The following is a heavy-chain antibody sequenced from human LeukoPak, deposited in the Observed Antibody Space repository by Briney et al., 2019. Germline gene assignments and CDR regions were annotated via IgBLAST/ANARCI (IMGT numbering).Heavy chain of an antibody. Sequence: ASVKVSCKASGGTFSSYAISWVRQAPGQGLEWMGRIIPILGIANYAQKFQGRVTITADKSTSTAYMELSSLRSEDTAVYYCASRYYDILTGRDAFDIWGQGTMVTVSS. J-gene: IGHJ3*02. CDR2: IIPILGIA. CDR3: ASRYYDILTGRDAFDI. CDR1: GGTFSSYA. V-gene: IGHV1-69*04. D-gene: IGHD3-9*01.